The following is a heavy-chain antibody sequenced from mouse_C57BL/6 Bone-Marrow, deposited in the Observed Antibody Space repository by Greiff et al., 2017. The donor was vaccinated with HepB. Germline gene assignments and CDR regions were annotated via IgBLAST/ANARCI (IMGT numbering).Heavy chain of an antibody. CDR3: ARDRGTYDGYSFAY. D-gene: IGHD2-3*01. Sequence: EVQLVESGGGLVKPGGSLKLSCAASGFTFSSYAMSWVRQTPEKRLEWVATISDGGSYTYYPDNVKGRFTISRDNAKNNLYLQMSHLKSEDTAMYYCARDRGTYDGYSFAYWGQGTLVTVSA. V-gene: IGHV5-4*01. CDR2: ISDGGSYT. J-gene: IGHJ3*01. CDR1: GFTFSSYA.